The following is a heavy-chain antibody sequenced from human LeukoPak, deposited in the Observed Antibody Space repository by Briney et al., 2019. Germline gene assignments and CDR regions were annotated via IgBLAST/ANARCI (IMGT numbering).Heavy chain of an antibody. CDR1: GGSISSGSYY. V-gene: IGHV4-61*02. CDR2: IYTSGST. Sequence: PSETLSLTCTVSGGSISSGSYYWSWIRQPAGKGLEWIGRIYTSGSTNYNPSLKSRVTISVDTSKDQFSLKLSSVTAADTAVYYCARDLTIFGLPMDVWGKGTTVTVSS. D-gene: IGHD3-3*01. CDR3: ARDLTIFGLPMDV. J-gene: IGHJ6*03.